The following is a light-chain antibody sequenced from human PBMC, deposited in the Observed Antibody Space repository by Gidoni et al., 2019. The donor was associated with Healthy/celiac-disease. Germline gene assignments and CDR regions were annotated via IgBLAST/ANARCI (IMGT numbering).Light chain of an antibody. Sequence: EIVLTQSPGTLSWSPGERATLSCRASQSVISSYLAWYQQKPGQPPRLLIYGTSSRATGIPDRFSGSGSGTDFTLTISRLEPADSALYYCQQYGSSSYTFGQGTKLEIK. V-gene: IGKV3-20*01. J-gene: IGKJ2*01. CDR2: GTS. CDR3: QQYGSSSYT. CDR1: QSVISSY.